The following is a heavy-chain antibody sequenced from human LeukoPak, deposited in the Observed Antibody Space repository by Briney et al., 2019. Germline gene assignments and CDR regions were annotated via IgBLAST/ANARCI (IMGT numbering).Heavy chain of an antibody. D-gene: IGHD2/OR15-2a*01. CDR1: GFTFSSYS. J-gene: IGHJ6*03. Sequence: GGSLRLSCAASGFTFSSYSMNWVRQAPGKGLEWVSSISSSSSYIYYADSVKGRFTISRDNAKNSLYLQMNSLRPEDTAVYYCTTAGYFDYYYYYIDVWGKGTTVTVSS. CDR3: TTAGYFDYYYYYIDV. CDR2: ISSSSSYI. V-gene: IGHV3-21*03.